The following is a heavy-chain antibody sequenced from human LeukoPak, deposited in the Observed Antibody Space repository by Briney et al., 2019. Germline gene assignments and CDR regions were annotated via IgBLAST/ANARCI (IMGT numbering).Heavy chain of an antibody. CDR1: GGSISSYY. V-gene: IGHV4-59*12. CDR2: IYYSGST. D-gene: IGHD5-12*01. J-gene: IGHJ4*02. CDR3: ARGVLRRGYSGYDYGAGYFDY. Sequence: SGTLSLTCTVSGGSISSYYWSWIRQPPGKGLEWIGYIYYSGSTNYNPSLKSRVTISVDTSKNQFSLKLSSVTAADTAVYYCARGVLRRGYSGYDYGAGYFDYWGQGTLVTVSS.